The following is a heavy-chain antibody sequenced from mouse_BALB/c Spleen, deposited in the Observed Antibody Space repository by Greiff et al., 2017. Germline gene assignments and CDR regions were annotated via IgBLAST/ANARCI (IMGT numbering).Heavy chain of an antibody. CDR1: GFTFSSFG. CDR2: ISSGSSTI. V-gene: IGHV5-17*02. CDR3: ARATMITYFDV. D-gene: IGHD2-4*01. J-gene: IGHJ1*01. Sequence: EVKLVESGGGLVKPGGSRKLSCAASGFTFSSFGMHWVRQAPEKGLEWVAYISSGSSTIYYADTVKGRFTISRDNPKNTLFLQMTSLRSEDTAMYYCARATMITYFDVWGAGTTVTVSS.